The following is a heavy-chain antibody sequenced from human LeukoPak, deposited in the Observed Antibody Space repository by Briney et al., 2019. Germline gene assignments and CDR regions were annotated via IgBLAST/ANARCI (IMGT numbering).Heavy chain of an antibody. Sequence: GGSLRLSCAASGFTFSSYGMHWVRQAPGKGLEWVAVISYDGSNKYYADSVKGRFTISRDNSKNTLYLQMNSLRAEDTAVYYCAKDSQRYSSSWYDPYYYYYGMDVWGQGTTVTVSS. CDR3: AKDSQRYSSSWYDPYYYYYGMDV. D-gene: IGHD6-13*01. CDR2: ISYDGSNK. J-gene: IGHJ6*02. V-gene: IGHV3-30*18. CDR1: GFTFSSYG.